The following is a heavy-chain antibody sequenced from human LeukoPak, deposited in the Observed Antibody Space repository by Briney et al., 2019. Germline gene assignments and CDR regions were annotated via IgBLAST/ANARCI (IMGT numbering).Heavy chain of an antibody. J-gene: IGHJ4*02. CDR3: ARDYDVVVPAAYTN. V-gene: IGHV3-7*01. CDR2: IKQDGSEK. D-gene: IGHD2-2*01. CDR1: GFTFSSYW. Sequence: GRSLRLSCAASGFTFSSYWMSWVRQAPGKGLGWVANIKQDGSEKYYVDSVKGRFTISRDNAKNSLYLQMNSLRAEDTAVYFCARDYDVVVPAAYTNWGQGTLVTVSS.